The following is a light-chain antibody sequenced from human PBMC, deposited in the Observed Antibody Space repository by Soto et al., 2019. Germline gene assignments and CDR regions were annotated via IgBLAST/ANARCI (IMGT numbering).Light chain of an antibody. V-gene: IGKV3-15*01. CDR2: GAS. J-gene: IGKJ1*01. CDR1: QSVSNN. Sequence: EVVMTQSPVTLSVSPGERATLSCRASQSVSNNLAWYQQKPGQAPRLLIYGASTRATGIPARFSGSGSGTYFTLTISSLQSEDFAVYYCQQYDTWTWTFGLGSKVDIK. CDR3: QQYDTWTWT.